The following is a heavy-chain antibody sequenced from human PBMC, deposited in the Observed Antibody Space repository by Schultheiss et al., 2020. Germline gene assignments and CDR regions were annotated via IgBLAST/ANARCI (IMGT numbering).Heavy chain of an antibody. V-gene: IGHV1-2*02. CDR1: GYTFTDLY. Sequence: ASVKVSCKASGYTFTDLYIHWIRQAPGQGLEWMGWINPDTGTTRYAQKFQGRVTMTRDTSITTAYMELSRLRSDDTDVYYCAKQTDSYLNWGQGTLVTVSS. CDR3: AKQTDSYLN. CDR2: INPDTGTT. J-gene: IGHJ4*02. D-gene: IGHD1-14*01.